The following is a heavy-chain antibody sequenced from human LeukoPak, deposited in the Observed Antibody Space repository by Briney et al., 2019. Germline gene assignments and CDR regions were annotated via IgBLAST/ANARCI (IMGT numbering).Heavy chain of an antibody. D-gene: IGHD7-27*01. CDR3: ATDFDPITGDFFHNGY. J-gene: IGHJ4*02. CDR1: GYTLTELS. Sequence: ASVKVSCKVSGYTLTELSMHWVRQAPGKRLEWMGGFDPEDGETIYAQKFQGRVTMTEDTSTDTAYMELSSLRSEDTAVYYCATDFDPITGDFFHNGYWGQGTLVTVSS. CDR2: FDPEDGET. V-gene: IGHV1-24*01.